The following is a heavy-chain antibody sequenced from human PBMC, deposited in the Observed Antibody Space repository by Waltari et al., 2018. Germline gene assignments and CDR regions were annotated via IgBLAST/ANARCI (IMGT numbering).Heavy chain of an antibody. CDR1: GGSISSSSYY. V-gene: IGHV4-39*07. CDR2: IYDSGST. Sequence: QLQLQESGPGLVKPSETLSLTCTVSGGSISSSSYYWGWIRQPPGKGLEWIGSIYDSGSTYYNPSLKSRVTISVDTSKNQCSLKLSSVTAADTAVYYCASQQTTVTTLVYWGQGTLVTVSS. J-gene: IGHJ4*02. D-gene: IGHD4-17*01. CDR3: ASQQTTVTTLVY.